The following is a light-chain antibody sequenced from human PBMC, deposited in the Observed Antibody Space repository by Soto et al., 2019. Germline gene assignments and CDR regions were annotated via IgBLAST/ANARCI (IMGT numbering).Light chain of an antibody. Sequence: DIQMTQSPSSLSASIGDRVILTCQASQDIANSLNWYQHKPGKAPKLLIYDASNLERGVPARFSGRGSGTDFSFTISSLQPEDIATYYCQKYENPPPTFGQGTRLEIK. CDR3: QKYENPPPT. CDR1: QDIANS. V-gene: IGKV1-33*01. J-gene: IGKJ5*01. CDR2: DAS.